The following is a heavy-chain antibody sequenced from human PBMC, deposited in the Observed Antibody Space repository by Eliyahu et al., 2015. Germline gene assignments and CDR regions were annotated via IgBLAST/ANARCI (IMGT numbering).Heavy chain of an antibody. D-gene: IGHD2-2*01. CDR1: GFTFSSXA. V-gene: IGHV3-23*01. Sequence: EVQLLESGGGLVQPGGSLRLSCAASGFTFSSXAMSWVRXAPGKGLEWVSAICGSGGSTYYADSVKGRFTISRDNSKNTLYLQMNSLRAEDTAVYYCAKVGWDIVVVPAAIEYSSGWYYFDYWGQGTLVTVSS. CDR3: AKVGWDIVVVPAAIEYSSGWYYFDY. J-gene: IGHJ4*02. CDR2: ICGSGGST.